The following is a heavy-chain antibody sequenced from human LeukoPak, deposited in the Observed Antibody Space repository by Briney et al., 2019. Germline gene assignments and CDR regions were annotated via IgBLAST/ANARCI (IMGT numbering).Heavy chain of an antibody. D-gene: IGHD1-26*01. V-gene: IGHV1-69*04. Sequence: SVKVSCKASGGTFSSYAISWVRQAPGQGLEWMGRIIPILGIANYAQKFQGRVTITADKSTSTAYMELSSLRSEDTAVYYCASGGARMVGATEDYWGQGTLVTVSS. CDR1: GGTFSSYA. J-gene: IGHJ4*02. CDR2: IIPILGIA. CDR3: ASGGARMVGATEDY.